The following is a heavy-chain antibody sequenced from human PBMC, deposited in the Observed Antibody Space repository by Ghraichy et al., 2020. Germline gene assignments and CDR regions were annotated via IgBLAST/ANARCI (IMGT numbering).Heavy chain of an antibody. CDR2: INAGNGNT. V-gene: IGHV1-3*01. J-gene: IGHJ4*02. CDR1: GYTFTDYA. CDR3: ARGRWSTAPQAYYLDS. Sequence: ASVKVSCKASGYTFTDYAINWVRRAPGQRLEWMGWINAGNGNTRYSQNFQGRVTITRDTSASTVYMELSSLRSEDTAVYYCARGRWSTAPQAYYLDSWGQGALVTVSS. D-gene: IGHD2-8*02.